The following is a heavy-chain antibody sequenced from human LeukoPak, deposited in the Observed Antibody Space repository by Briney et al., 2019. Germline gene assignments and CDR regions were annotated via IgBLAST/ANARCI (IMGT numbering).Heavy chain of an antibody. Sequence: GGSLRLSCAASGFTFSGYEMNWVRQAPGKGLEWVSYINSSGSTIYYADSVRGRFTISRDNAKNSLYLQMNSLRAEDTAVYYCEGERGPPSRVGYWGQGTLVTVSS. J-gene: IGHJ4*02. CDR3: EGERGPPSRVGY. CDR2: INSSGSTI. V-gene: IGHV3-48*03. CDR1: GFTFSGYE. D-gene: IGHD1-26*01.